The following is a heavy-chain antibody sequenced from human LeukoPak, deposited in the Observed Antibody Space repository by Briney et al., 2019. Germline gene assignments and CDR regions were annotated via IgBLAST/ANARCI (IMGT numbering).Heavy chain of an antibody. CDR1: GGSISSYY. CDR3: ARAKGYCSGGSCYFDY. D-gene: IGHD2-15*01. Sequence: SETLSLTCTVSGGSISSYYWSWIRQPPGKGLEWIGYIYYSGSTNYNPSPKSRVTISVDTSKNQSSLKLSSVTAADTAVYYCARAKGYCSGGSCYFDYWGQGTLVTVSS. V-gene: IGHV4-59*01. CDR2: IYYSGST. J-gene: IGHJ4*02.